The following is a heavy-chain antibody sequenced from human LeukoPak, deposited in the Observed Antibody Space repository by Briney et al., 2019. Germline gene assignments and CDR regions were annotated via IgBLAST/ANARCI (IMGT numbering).Heavy chain of an antibody. J-gene: IGHJ4*02. CDR3: ARDGGYSYGPDYFDY. CDR1: GGTFSSYA. Sequence: GASVKVSCKASGGTFSSYAISWVRQAPGQGLEWMGGIIPIFGTANYAQKFQGRVTITTDESTSTAYMELSSLRSEDTAVYYCARDGGYSYGPDYFDYWGQGTLVTVSS. CDR2: IIPIFGTA. D-gene: IGHD5-18*01. V-gene: IGHV1-69*05.